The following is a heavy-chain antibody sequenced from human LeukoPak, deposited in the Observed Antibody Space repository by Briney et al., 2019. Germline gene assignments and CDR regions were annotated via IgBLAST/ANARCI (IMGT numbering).Heavy chain of an antibody. CDR1: GGSISSSSYY. CDR2: IYYSGST. CDR3: ARVPPIKQQMAAAGRRAFDI. V-gene: IGHV4-39*07. J-gene: IGHJ3*02. D-gene: IGHD6-13*01. Sequence: SETLSLTCTVSGGSISSSSYYWGWIRQPPGKGLEWIGSIYYSGSTYYNPSLKSRVTISVDTSKNQFSLKLSSVTAADTAVYYCARVPPIKQQMAAAGRRAFDIWGQGTMVTVSS.